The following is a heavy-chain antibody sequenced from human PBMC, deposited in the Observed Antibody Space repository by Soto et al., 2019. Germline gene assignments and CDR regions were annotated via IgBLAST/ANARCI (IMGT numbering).Heavy chain of an antibody. CDR2: INANNGGA. V-gene: IGHV1-2*02. D-gene: IGHD6-25*01. J-gene: IGHJ5*02. Sequence: QVQLVQSGAEVKKPGASVKVSCKASGYTFTDYHIHWVRQAPGQGLEFMGWINANNGGAGSAQQFQGMVTVTRDTSITTVYMELSNLRSDDTAVYYCAREGGSETLQPSYNWFETWGQGTLVTVSS. CDR3: AREGGSETLQPSYNWFET. CDR1: GYTFTDYH.